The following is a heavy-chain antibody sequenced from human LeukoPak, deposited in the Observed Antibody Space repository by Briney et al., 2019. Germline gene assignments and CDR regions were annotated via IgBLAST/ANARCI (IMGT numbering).Heavy chain of an antibody. CDR2: INHSGST. D-gene: IGHD3-3*01. V-gene: IGHV4-34*01. Sequence: SETLSLTCAVYGGSFSGYYWSWIRQPPGKGLEWIGEINHSGSTNYNPSLKSRVTISVDKSKNQFSLKLSSVTAADTAVYYCATTYYDFWSGYYAGGLFDYWGQGTLVTVSS. CDR1: GGSFSGYY. CDR3: ATTYYDFWSGYYAGGLFDY. J-gene: IGHJ4*02.